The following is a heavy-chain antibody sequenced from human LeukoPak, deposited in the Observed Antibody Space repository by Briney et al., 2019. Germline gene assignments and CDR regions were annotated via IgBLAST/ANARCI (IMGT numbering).Heavy chain of an antibody. J-gene: IGHJ4*02. CDR3: ARDGKRHLGYCSGGSCYSGSFSDY. D-gene: IGHD2-15*01. Sequence: GGSLRLSCAASGFIVSSNDVTWVRQAPRKGLEWVSVTHSGGSTDYADSVKGRFTISRDNAKNSLYLQMNSLRAEDTALYYCARDGKRHLGYCSGGSCYSGSFSDYWGQGTLVTVSS. CDR2: THSGGST. V-gene: IGHV3-53*01. CDR1: GFIVSSND.